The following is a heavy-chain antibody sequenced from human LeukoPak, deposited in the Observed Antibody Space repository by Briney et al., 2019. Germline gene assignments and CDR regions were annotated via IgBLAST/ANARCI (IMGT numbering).Heavy chain of an antibody. D-gene: IGHD3-9*01. CDR3: ARVRVILTTMASFSY. V-gene: IGHV3-30*03. Sequence: GGSLRLSCAASGFTFRSYSMNWVRQAPGKGLEWVAVISNDGTEKYYADSVKGRFTISRDNSENTLYLQLNSLRPDDTAVYYCARVRVILTTMASFSYWGLGTLVTVSS. J-gene: IGHJ4*02. CDR1: GFTFRSYS. CDR2: ISNDGTEK.